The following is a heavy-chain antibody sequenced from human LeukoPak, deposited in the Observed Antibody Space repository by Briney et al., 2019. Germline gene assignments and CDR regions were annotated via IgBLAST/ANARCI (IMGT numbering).Heavy chain of an antibody. Sequence: ASVNVSCKASGGTFSSYAISWVRQAPGQGLEWMGRIIPILGIANYAQKFQGRVTITADKSTSTAYMELNSLGSEDTAVYYCARSLSGYPIHFDYWGQGTLVTVSS. V-gene: IGHV1-69*04. J-gene: IGHJ4*02. CDR3: ARSLSGYPIHFDY. CDR1: GGTFSSYA. D-gene: IGHD3-3*01. CDR2: IIPILGIA.